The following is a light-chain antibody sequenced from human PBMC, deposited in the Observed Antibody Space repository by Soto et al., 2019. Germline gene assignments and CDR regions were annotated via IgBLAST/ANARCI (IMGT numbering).Light chain of an antibody. CDR1: QSVSSNY. CDR3: HESGSSPQT. J-gene: IGKJ1*01. Sequence: ENATLTCRASQSVSSNYLAWYQQKPGQAPRLLIYGASTRATGIPDRFSGCQSGTDFRVRSSISDPEDSALSNCHESGSSPQTLAEGTKVDIK. V-gene: IGKV3-20*01. CDR2: GAS.